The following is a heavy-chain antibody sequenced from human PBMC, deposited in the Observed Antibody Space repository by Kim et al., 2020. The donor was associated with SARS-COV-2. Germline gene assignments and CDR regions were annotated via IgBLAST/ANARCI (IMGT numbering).Heavy chain of an antibody. CDR2: INTNTGNP. V-gene: IGHV7-4-1*02. J-gene: IGHJ6*02. Sequence: ASVKVSCKASGYTFTSYAMNWVRQAPGQGLEWMGWINTNTGNPTYAQGFTGRFVFSLDTSVSTAYLQISSLKAEDTAVYYCARSPVWDFWSGYPDVWGQGTTVTVSS. CDR1: GYTFTSYA. D-gene: IGHD3-3*01. CDR3: ARSPVWDFWSGYPDV.